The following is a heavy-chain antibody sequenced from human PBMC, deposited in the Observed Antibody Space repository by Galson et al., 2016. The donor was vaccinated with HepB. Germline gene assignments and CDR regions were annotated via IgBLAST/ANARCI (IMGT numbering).Heavy chain of an antibody. CDR3: TADIPNVGSGYNDFDF. D-gene: IGHD5-12*01. CDR1: GFSFSHPFSNAFKNAW. J-gene: IGHJ4*02. Sequence: SLRLSCAAFGFSFSHPFSNAFKNAWMSWVRQAPGKGLEWVGRIKSKVDGGTEHYAAPVKGRFTVSRDDSKEMLYPQMDSLKTEDTAVYYCTADIPNVGSGYNDFDFWGQGTLVTVSS. V-gene: IGHV3-15*01. CDR2: IKSKVDGGTE.